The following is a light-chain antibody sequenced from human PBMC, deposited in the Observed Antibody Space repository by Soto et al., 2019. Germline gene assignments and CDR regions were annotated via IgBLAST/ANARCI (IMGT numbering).Light chain of an antibody. CDR1: QRVFNGCKNKEC. Sequence: DIVMTQSPDSLAVSLGERDTIKCKCSQRVFNGCKNKECLAWYQQKPGQPPKLLLYWASTRESGVRDRCSGSDPQTDFTLTISRLQAEDVARYYCQQFSSPPFFPFGQGTKGDIK. J-gene: IGKJ2*01. CDR3: QQFSSPPFFP. V-gene: IGKV4-1*01. CDR2: WAS.